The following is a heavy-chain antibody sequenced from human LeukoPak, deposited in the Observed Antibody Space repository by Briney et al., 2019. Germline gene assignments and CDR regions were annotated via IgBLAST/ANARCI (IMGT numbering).Heavy chain of an antibody. D-gene: IGHD1-26*01. CDR2: ISSSSSYI. J-gene: IGHJ4*02. CDR3: ARVAIGVGAAFDY. V-gene: IGHV3-21*01. CDR1: GFTFSSYS. Sequence: GGSLRLSCAASGFTFSSYSVNWVRQAPGKGLEWVSSISSSSSYIYYADSVKGRFTISRDNAKNSLYLQMNSLRAEDTAVYYCARVAIGVGAAFDYWGQGTLVTVSS.